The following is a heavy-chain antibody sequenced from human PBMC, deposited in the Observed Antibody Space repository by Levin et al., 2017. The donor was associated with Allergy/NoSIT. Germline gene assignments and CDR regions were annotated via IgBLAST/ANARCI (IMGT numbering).Heavy chain of an antibody. J-gene: IGHJ4*02. V-gene: IGHV5-51*01. CDR1: GSSFTSYW. D-gene: IGHD3-9*01. CDR3: ARRDILTGYLDY. CDR2: IYPGDSDT. Sequence: GGSLRLSCKGSGSSFTSYWIGWVRQMPGKGLEWMGIIYPGDSDTRYSPSFQGQVTISADKSISTAYLQWSSLKASDTAMYYCARRDILTGYLDYWGQGTLVTVSS.